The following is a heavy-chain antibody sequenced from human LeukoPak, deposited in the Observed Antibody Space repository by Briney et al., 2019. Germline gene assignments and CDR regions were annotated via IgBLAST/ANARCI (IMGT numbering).Heavy chain of an antibody. CDR1: GSIFSNYA. CDR2: ISSSGGST. Sequence: GGSLRLSCAASGSIFSNYAISWVRQAPGKGLEWVSAISSSGGSTYYADSVKGRFTISRDNSKNTLYLQMNSLRAEDTAVYYCAKGSGYSGYDFSYWGQGTLVTVSS. J-gene: IGHJ4*02. V-gene: IGHV3-23*01. CDR3: AKGSGYSGYDFSY. D-gene: IGHD5-12*01.